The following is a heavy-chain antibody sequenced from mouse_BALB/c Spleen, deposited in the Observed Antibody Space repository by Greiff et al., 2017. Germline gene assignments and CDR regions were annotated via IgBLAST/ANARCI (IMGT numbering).Heavy chain of an antibody. D-gene: IGHD2-3*01. CDR1: GFSLSTFCMG. CDR2: IYWDDDK. CDR3: ARFRYDGYFDV. J-gene: IGHJ1*01. V-gene: IGHV8-13*01. Sequence: QVTLKVSGPGILQPSQTLSLTCSFSGFSLSTFCMGVSWIRQPSGKDLELLAHIYWDDDKHYNPSLKSRLTISKDTSNNQVFLKITTVDTADTATYYCARFRYDGYFDVWGAGTTVTVSS.